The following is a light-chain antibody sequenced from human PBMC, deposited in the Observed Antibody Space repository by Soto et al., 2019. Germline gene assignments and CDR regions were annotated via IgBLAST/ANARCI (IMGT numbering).Light chain of an antibody. CDR1: QSLLHRNGYNY. J-gene: IGKJ2*01. CDR3: MQALQTPPT. CDR2: LGS. Sequence: DLVMTQSPLSLPVTPGEPASISCRSSQSLLHRNGYNYLDWYLQKPGQSPQLLIYLGSNRASGVPDRFSGSGSDTDFTLKISRVEAEDVGVYYCMQALQTPPTFGQGTKLEIK. V-gene: IGKV2-28*01.